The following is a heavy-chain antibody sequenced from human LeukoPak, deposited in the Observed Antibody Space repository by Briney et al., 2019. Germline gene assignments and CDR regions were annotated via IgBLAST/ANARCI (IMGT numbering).Heavy chain of an antibody. CDR3: AAGSSSSLIDY. J-gene: IGHJ4*02. D-gene: IGHD6-6*01. CDR2: TVVGSGNT. V-gene: IGHV1-58*02. Sequence: ASVKVSCKASGFTFTSSAMQWVRQARGQRLEWIGWTVVGSGNTNYAQKFQERVTITRDMSTSTAYMELSSLRSEDTAVYYCAAGSSSSLIDYWGQGTLVTVSS. CDR1: GFTFTSSA.